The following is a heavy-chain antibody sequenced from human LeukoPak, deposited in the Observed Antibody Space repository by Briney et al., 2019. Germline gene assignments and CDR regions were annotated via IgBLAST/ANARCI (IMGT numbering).Heavy chain of an antibody. CDR3: ARLLEVRGVIRHYYYMDV. CDR2: INHSGST. CDR1: GGSFSGYY. V-gene: IGHV4-34*01. J-gene: IGHJ6*03. D-gene: IGHD3-10*01. Sequence: SETLSLTCAVYGGSFSGYYWSWIRQPPGKGLEWIGEINHSGSTNYNPSLKSRVTISVDTSKNQFSLKLSSVTAADTAVYYCARLLEVRGVIRHYYYMDVWGKGTTVTISS.